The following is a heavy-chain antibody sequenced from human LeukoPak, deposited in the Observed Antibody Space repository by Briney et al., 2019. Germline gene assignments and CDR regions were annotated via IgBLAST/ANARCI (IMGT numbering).Heavy chain of an antibody. J-gene: IGHJ4*02. D-gene: IGHD6-13*01. V-gene: IGHV3-21*04. CDR2: ISYMSNYI. CDR1: GFDFSTYA. Sequence: GGSLRLSCAASGFDFSTYAINWVRQAPGKGLEWVSSISYMSNYIFYGDSVKGRFTISRDNAKNSVYLQMNSLRAEVMALYYCAKAARTQKQQLAFDYWGQGTLVTVSS. CDR3: AKAARTQKQQLAFDY.